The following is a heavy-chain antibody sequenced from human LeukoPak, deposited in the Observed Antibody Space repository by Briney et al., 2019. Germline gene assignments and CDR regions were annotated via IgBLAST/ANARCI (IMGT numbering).Heavy chain of an antibody. Sequence: PGGPLRLSCTASGLSFSSYNMNWLPHAPGKGPEWVAYITANNTTKYYADPVKGRLTISRDNAKKSLFLQMNSLRAEDTAVYYCAAASAFSSSWRSWGQGTVVTVSS. D-gene: IGHD6-13*01. J-gene: IGHJ5*02. CDR1: GLSFSSYN. CDR3: AAASAFSSSWRS. V-gene: IGHV3-48*01. CDR2: ITANNTTK.